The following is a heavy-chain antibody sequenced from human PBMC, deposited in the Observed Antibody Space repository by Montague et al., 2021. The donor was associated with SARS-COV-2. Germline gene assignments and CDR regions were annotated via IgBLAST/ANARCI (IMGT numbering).Heavy chain of an antibody. V-gene: IGHV4-39*01. CDR3: ARAQMAVTEYYPDY. Sequence: SETLSLTCSVSGGSISSSSHYWAWIPHPSGPVPAWIRTISSSGTTLYHPSLKSRITMSVDTSDNQFSLQLNSVSATDTAIYYCARAQMAVTEYYPDYWGQGTLVTVSS. CDR1: GGSISSSSHY. D-gene: IGHD2/OR15-2a*01. J-gene: IGHJ4*02. CDR2: ISSSGTT.